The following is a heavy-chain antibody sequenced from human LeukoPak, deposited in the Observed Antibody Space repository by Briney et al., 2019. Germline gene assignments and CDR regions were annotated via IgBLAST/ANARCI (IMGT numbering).Heavy chain of an antibody. CDR3: ARDGKRMTTVTTIGY. J-gene: IGHJ4*02. CDR2: INPNSGGT. CDR1: GYTFTGYY. V-gene: IGHV1-2*06. D-gene: IGHD4-17*01. Sequence: VASVKVSCKASGYTFTGYYMHWVRQAPGQGLEWMGRINPNSGGTNYAQKFQGRVTMTRDTSISTAYMELSRLRSDDTAVYYCARDGKRMTTVTTIGYWGQGTLVTVSS.